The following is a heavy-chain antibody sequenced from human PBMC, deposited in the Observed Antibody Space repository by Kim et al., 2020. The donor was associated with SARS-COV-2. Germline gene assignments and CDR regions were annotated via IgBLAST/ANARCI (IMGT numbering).Heavy chain of an antibody. D-gene: IGHD3-10*01. CDR3: AKDQTWMVRGVLDY. Sequence: GGSLRLSCAASGFTFSSYGMHWVRQAPGKGLEWVAVISYDGSNKYYADSVKGQFTISRDNSKNTLYLQMNSLRAEDTAVYYCAKDQTWMVRGVLDYWGQGTLVTVSS. V-gene: IGHV3-30*18. CDR1: GFTFSSYG. J-gene: IGHJ4*02. CDR2: ISYDGSNK.